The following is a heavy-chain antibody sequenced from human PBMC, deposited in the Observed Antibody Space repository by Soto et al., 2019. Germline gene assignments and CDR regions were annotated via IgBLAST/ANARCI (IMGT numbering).Heavy chain of an antibody. CDR2: IYSGGST. J-gene: IGHJ3*02. CDR3: ARGLDEQHPVRRGAFDI. V-gene: IGHV3-53*01. D-gene: IGHD6-13*01. Sequence: GGSLRLSCAASGFTVSSNYMSWVRQAPGKGLEWVSVIYSGGSTYYADSVKGRFTISRDNSKNTLYLQMNSLRAEDTAVYYCARGLDEQHPVRRGAFDIWGQGTMVTVSS. CDR1: GFTVSSNY.